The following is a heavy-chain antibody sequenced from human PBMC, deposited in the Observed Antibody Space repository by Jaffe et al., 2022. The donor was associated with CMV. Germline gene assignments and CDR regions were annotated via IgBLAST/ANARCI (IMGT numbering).Heavy chain of an antibody. Sequence: QVQLVQSGPEVKKPGSSVKVSCKASGVTLKNYAITWVRQAPGQGLEWMGRIFPATGRVNYAQKFQGRVTIIADKYTNTAEMELSSLRSEDTAVYYCAKDVASNWDYYYYMDVWGKGTTVTVSS. CDR3: AKDVASNWDYYYYMDV. CDR1: GVTLKNYA. J-gene: IGHJ6*03. CDR2: IFPATGRV. D-gene: IGHD7-27*01. V-gene: IGHV1-69*09.